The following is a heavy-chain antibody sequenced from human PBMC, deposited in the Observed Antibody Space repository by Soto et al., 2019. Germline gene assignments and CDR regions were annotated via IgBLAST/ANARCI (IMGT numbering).Heavy chain of an antibody. CDR2: ISPYTGNT. CDR3: VIVANYVTPIPQDV. V-gene: IGHV1-18*01. Sequence: QVQLVQSGDEVKKPGASVKVSCKASGYIFVNYGIAWVRQAPGQGLEWMGWISPYTGNTHSATKVQGRLTMTTDTSTSTSYFDLRSLTSDDTAVYYCVIVANYVTPIPQDVWGQGTTVTVSS. D-gene: IGHD4-4*01. J-gene: IGHJ6*02. CDR1: GYIFVNYG.